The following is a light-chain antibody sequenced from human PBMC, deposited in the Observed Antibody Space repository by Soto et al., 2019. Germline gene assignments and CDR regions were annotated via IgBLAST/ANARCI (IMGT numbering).Light chain of an antibody. CDR2: EDK. J-gene: IGLJ3*02. Sequence: NFMLTHPHSMSESPGKTVTISCTRSSGSLASNSVQWYQQRPGSVPSTVIYEDKQRPSGVPDRFSGSIDRSSNSASLTISGLKTEDEADYYCQSYNSSSWVFGGGTKLTVL. V-gene: IGLV6-57*03. CDR3: QSYNSSSWV. CDR1: SGSLASNS.